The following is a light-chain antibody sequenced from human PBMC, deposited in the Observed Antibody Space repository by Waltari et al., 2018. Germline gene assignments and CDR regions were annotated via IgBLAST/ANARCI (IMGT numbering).Light chain of an antibody. CDR1: QRVSRA. J-gene: IGKJ1*01. CDR3: QHYLRLPAT. CDR2: GAS. Sequence: EIVLTQSPGPLSLSPGERATLSCRASQRVSRALAWYQQKPGQAPRLLIYGASNRATGIPDRFSGSGSGTDFSLTISSLEPEDFAVYYCQHYLRLPATFGQGTKVEIK. V-gene: IGKV3-20*01.